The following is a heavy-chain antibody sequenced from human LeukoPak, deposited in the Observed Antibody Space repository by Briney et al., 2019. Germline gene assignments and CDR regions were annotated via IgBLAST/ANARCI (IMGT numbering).Heavy chain of an antibody. V-gene: IGHV7-4-1*02. D-gene: IGHD2-21*01. J-gene: IGHJ3*02. CDR2: INTNTGNP. CDR3: ARDMIYLWGAFDI. CDR1: GYTFTSYG. Sequence: ASVKVSCTASGYTFTSYGIFWVRQAPGQGLEWMGWINTNTGNPTYAQGFTGRFVFSLDTSVSTAYLQISSLKAEDTAVYYCARDMIYLWGAFDIWGQGTMVTVSS.